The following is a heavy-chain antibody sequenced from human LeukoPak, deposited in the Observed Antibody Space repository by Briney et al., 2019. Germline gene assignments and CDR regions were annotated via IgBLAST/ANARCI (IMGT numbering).Heavy chain of an antibody. CDR1: GLTFSSYE. Sequence: GGSLRLSFAASGLTFSSYEMTWVRQAPGMGLEWVSSISTSNSYIYYADSLTGRFTIPRDNAKNSLYLQMNSLRAEDTAVYYCARDHHRRLYDSQARDTFDIWGQGTMVTVSS. CDR3: ARDHHRRLYDSQARDTFDI. D-gene: IGHD3-22*01. V-gene: IGHV3-21*01. CDR2: ISTSNSYI. J-gene: IGHJ3*02.